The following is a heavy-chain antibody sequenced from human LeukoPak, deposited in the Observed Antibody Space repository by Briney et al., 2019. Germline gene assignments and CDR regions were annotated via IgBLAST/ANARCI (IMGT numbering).Heavy chain of an antibody. J-gene: IGHJ6*03. D-gene: IGHD5-18*01. CDR2: ISGRGASK. Sequence: GGSLRLSCAVSGLTFNNYAMSWVRQAPGKGLEWVSGISGRGASKYYADSVKGRFTISRDNSKNTLYLQMNSLRAEDTAVYYCAKDRGYSYGHYYYYYYMDVWGKGTTVTVSS. V-gene: IGHV3-23*01. CDR1: GLTFNNYA. CDR3: AKDRGYSYGHYYYYYYMDV.